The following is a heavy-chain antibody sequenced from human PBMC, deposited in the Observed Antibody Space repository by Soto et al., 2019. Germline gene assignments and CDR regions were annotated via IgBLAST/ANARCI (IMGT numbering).Heavy chain of an antibody. V-gene: IGHV1-18*01. CDR2: ISAYNGNT. CDR1: GYTFTSYA. Sequence: GVSVKVSCKASGYTFTSYAICWARQAPGQGLEWMGWISAYNGNTNYAQKLQGRVTMTTDTSTSTAYMELRSLRSDDTAVYYCARIPLRYYYYYMDVWGKGTTVTVSS. CDR3: ARIPLRYYYYYMDV. J-gene: IGHJ6*03.